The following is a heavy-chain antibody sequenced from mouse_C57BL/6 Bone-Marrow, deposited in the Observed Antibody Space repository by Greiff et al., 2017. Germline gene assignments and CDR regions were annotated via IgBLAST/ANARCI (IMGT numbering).Heavy chain of an antibody. CDR1: GYTFTSYW. J-gene: IGHJ2*01. V-gene: IGHV1-50*01. CDR2: IDPSDSYT. D-gene: IGHD1-1*01. Sequence: VQLQQPGAELVKPGASVKLSCKASGYTFTSYWMQWVKQRPGQGLEWIGEIDPSDSYTNYNQKFKGKATLPVDTSSRTAYMQLSILTSEYVAVYFYASEWITTVVGNFDYWGQGTTLTVSS. CDR3: ASEWITTVVGNFDY.